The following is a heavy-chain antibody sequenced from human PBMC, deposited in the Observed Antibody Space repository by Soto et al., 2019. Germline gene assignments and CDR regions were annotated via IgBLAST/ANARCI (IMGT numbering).Heavy chain of an antibody. Sequence: ASVEVSCKASGYTFTGYYMHWVRQAPGQGLEWMGWINPNSGGTNYAQKFQGRVTMTRDTSISTAYMELSRLRSDDTAVYYCARDTGNEVVVVSYGMDVWGQGTTVTVSS. J-gene: IGHJ6*02. V-gene: IGHV1-2*02. CDR1: GYTFTGYY. CDR2: INPNSGGT. CDR3: ARDTGNEVVVVSYGMDV. D-gene: IGHD2-15*01.